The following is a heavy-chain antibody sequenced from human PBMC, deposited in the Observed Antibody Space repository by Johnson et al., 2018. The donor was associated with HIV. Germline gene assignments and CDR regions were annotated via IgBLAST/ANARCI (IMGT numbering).Heavy chain of an antibody. Sequence: MMLVESGGVVVQPGGSLRLSCETSRFTFDDYAMHWVRQAPGKGLEWVSLINWNGGSTGYADSVKGRFTISRDNAKNSLYLQMNSLRAEDTALYYCAKEQLLRAFDIWGQGTMVTVSS. CDR3: AKEQLLRAFDI. V-gene: IGHV3-20*04. CDR2: INWNGGST. J-gene: IGHJ3*02. D-gene: IGHD2-15*01. CDR1: RFTFDDYA.